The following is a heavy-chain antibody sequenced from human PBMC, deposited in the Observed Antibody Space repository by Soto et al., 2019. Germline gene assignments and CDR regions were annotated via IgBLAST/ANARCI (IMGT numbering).Heavy chain of an antibody. J-gene: IGHJ4*02. V-gene: IGHV3-23*01. CDR3: ARGCSSASCYYY. CDR2: ITGNSAFT. CDR1: GFTFNRNA. Sequence: EVQLLQSGGGLVQPGGSLRLSCAGSGFTFNRNAMSWVRQAPGKGLEWVSGITGNSAFTYYADSVKGRFIISRDNSKNTLYLQINTLRVEDTAVYYCARGCSSASCYYYWGQGTLVTVSS. D-gene: IGHD2-2*01.